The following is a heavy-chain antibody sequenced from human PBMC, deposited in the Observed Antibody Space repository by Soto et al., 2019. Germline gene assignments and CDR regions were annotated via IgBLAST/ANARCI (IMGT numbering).Heavy chain of an antibody. CDR1: GGSISSGSYY. J-gene: IGHJ3*02. CDR2: FYYSGST. D-gene: IGHD4-17*01. CDR3: ARQPTAVTTVGAFDI. V-gene: IGHV4-39*01. Sequence: SETLSLTCTVSGGSISSGSYYWDWIRQPPGKGLEWIGSFYYSGSTYYNPSLKSRVTISVDTSKNQFSLKLSSVTATDTAVYYCARQPTAVTTVGAFDIWGQGTMVTVSS.